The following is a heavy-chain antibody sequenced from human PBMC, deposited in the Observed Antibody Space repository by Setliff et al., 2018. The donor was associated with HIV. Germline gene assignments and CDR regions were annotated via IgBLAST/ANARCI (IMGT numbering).Heavy chain of an antibody. D-gene: IGHD4-4*01. J-gene: IGHJ4*02. Sequence: SETLSLTCTVSGDSIRGYYWSWIRQPPGKGLEWMGYVFYTGFAAYNPSLRSRVTMSVDTSKNQFSLKLTSVTAADTAVYYCAREHDYSNYRRLDSWGQGILVTVSS. CDR3: AREHDYSNYRRLDS. V-gene: IGHV4-59*12. CDR1: GDSIRGYY. CDR2: VFYTGFA.